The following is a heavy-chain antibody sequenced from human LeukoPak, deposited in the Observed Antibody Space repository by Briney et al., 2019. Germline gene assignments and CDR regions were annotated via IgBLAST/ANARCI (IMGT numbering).Heavy chain of an antibody. J-gene: IGHJ6*02. CDR1: GGSMTSGDYY. V-gene: IGHV4-39*07. CDR3: ASTIYNWNDAYYYGMDV. Sequence: SETLSLTCTVSGGSMTSGDYYWGWVRQPPGTGLQWIATSYQGASLKSRVTISLDTSKNQFSLRLTSVTAADTAVYYCASTIYNWNDAYYYGMDVWGQGTTVTVSS. D-gene: IGHD1-20*01. CDR2: S.